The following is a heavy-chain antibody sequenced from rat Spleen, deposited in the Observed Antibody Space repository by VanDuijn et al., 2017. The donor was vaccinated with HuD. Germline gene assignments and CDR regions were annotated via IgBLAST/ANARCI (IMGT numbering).Heavy chain of an antibody. CDR1: GFNFNDYW. J-gene: IGHJ2*01. D-gene: IGHD4-1*01. V-gene: IGHV4-2*01. Sequence: ELKLVESGGGLVQPGRSLKLSCAASGFNFNDYWMGWVRQAPGKGLEWIGEINMDSSKINYIPSLRDKFTISRDNAQNTLFLQMTKLGSEDTAVYDCARETGGVEYWGQGVMVTVSS. CDR2: INMDSSKI. CDR3: ARETGGVEY.